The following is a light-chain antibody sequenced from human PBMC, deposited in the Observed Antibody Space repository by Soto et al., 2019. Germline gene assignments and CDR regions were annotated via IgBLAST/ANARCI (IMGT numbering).Light chain of an antibody. CDR3: QQYGDSPRT. CDR2: SVS. CDR1: QSVSGH. J-gene: IGKJ5*01. V-gene: IGKV3-20*01. Sequence: EVGVSQSPFILSLCPGGRATLSCRASQSVSGHLAWYQQKPGQAPRLLIYSVSSRATGIPDRFSGSGSGTDFTLTITRLEPEDFAVYYCQQYGDSPRTFGQGTRLAIK.